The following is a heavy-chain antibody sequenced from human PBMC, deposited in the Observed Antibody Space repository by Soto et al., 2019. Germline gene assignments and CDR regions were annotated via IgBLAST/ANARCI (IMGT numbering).Heavy chain of an antibody. CDR2: ISYSGST. CDR3: ARTGSQKSTGFDY. Sequence: SEALSLTCTVSGGSISSYYWSWSRQPPGKGLEWIGYISYSGSTNYNPSLKSRVTTSLDTSKKQFSLKLSSVTAADTAVYYCARTGSQKSTGFDYWGQGTLVTVSS. CDR1: GGSISSYY. D-gene: IGHD1-1*01. V-gene: IGHV4-59*01. J-gene: IGHJ4*02.